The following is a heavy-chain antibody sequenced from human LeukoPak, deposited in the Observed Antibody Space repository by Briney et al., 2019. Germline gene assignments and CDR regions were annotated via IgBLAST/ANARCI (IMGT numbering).Heavy chain of an antibody. CDR2: ISGSGGST. J-gene: IGHJ4*02. D-gene: IGHD4-17*01. V-gene: IGHV3-23*01. CDR3: AKITPDDYGDPQRFDY. CDR1: GFTFSNAW. Sequence: PGGPLRLSCAASGFTFSNAWMSWVRQAPGMGLEWVSAISGSGGSTYYADSVKGRFTISRDNSKNTLYLQMNSLRAEDTAVYYCAKITPDDYGDPQRFDYWGQGTLVTVSS.